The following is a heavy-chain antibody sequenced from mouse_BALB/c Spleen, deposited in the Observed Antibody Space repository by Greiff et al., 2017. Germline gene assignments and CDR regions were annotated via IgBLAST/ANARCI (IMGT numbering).Heavy chain of an antibody. CDR2: ISDGGSYT. CDR1: GFTFSDYY. D-gene: IGHD1-2*01. J-gene: IGHJ2*01. CDR3: AREGYYGLDY. Sequence: EVQRVESGGGLVKPGGSLKLSCAASGFTFSDYYMYWVRQTPEKRLEWVATISDGGSYTYYPDSVKGRFTISRDNAKNNLYLQMSSLKSEDTAMYYCAREGYYGLDYWGQGTTLTVSS. V-gene: IGHV5-4*02.